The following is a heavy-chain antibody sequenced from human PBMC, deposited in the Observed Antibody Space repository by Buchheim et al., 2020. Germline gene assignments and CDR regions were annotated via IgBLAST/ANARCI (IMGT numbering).Heavy chain of an antibody. CDR1: GFTFGIYW. J-gene: IGHJ4*02. D-gene: IGHD2-21*02. CDR2: INGDGRNT. CDR3: AMSTDYYSD. Sequence: EVQLVESGGGLVQPGGSLRLSCAASGFTFGIYWMHWVRQTPGKGLVWVSRINGDGRNTDYADSVKGRFTISRDNAANTLYLQMNSLRAEDKAVYYCAMSTDYYSDWGQGT. V-gene: IGHV3-74*01.